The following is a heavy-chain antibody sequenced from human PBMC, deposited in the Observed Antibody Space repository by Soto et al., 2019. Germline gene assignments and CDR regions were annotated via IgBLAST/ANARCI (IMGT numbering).Heavy chain of an antibody. D-gene: IGHD2-8*02. Sequence: VQLVESGGGLVQPGGSLRLSCEASGFTFSGHDMHWVRQPTGGTLEWVSGIDTTGGTYYPGSVKGRFTISRENAKNSLYLQMNSLRVGDTAVYYCARELAVPGYWYFDLWGRGTLVTVSS. CDR3: ARELAVPGYWYFDL. CDR2: IDTTGGT. J-gene: IGHJ2*01. V-gene: IGHV3-13*04. CDR1: GFTFSGHD.